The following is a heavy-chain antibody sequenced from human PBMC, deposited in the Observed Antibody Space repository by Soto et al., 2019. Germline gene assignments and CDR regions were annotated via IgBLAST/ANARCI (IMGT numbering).Heavy chain of an antibody. CDR2: ISAYNGNT. J-gene: IGHJ6*02. D-gene: IGHD3-22*01. Sequence: QVQLVQSGAEVKKPGASVKVSCKASGYTFTSYGISWVRQAPGQGLEWMGWISAYNGNTNYAQKLQGRVTMTTDTATXXAXMXXRSLRSDDTAVYYCAREGTYYYDSSGQYYYYGMDVWGQGTTVTVSS. CDR3: AREGTYYYDSSGQYYYYGMDV. CDR1: GYTFTSYG. V-gene: IGHV1-18*01.